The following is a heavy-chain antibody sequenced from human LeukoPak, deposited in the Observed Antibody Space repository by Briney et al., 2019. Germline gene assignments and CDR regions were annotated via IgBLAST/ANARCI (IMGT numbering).Heavy chain of an antibody. CDR2: IYSGGST. CDR1: GFTVSSNY. V-gene: IGHV3-53*01. CDR3: ATLPHYYDSSGHDY. J-gene: IGHJ4*02. Sequence: EGSLRLSCAASGFTVSSNYMSWVRQAPGKGLEWVSVIYSGGSTYYADSVKGRFTISRDNSKNTLYLQMNSLRAEDTAVYYCATLPHYYDSSGHDYWGQGTLVTVSS. D-gene: IGHD3-22*01.